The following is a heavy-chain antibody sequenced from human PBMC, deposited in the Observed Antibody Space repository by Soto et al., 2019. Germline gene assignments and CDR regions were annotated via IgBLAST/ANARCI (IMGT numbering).Heavy chain of an antibody. J-gene: IGHJ4*02. V-gene: IGHV1-69*06. Sequence: QVQLVQSGAEVKKPGSSVKVSCKASGGTFSSYAISWVRQAPGQGLEWMGGIIPIFGTANYAQKLQGRVTMTTDTSTSTAYMELRSLRSDDTAVYYCARRDSSGYYFHLDYWGQGTLVTVSS. CDR1: GGTFSSYA. CDR3: ARRDSSGYYFHLDY. CDR2: IIPIFGTA. D-gene: IGHD3-22*01.